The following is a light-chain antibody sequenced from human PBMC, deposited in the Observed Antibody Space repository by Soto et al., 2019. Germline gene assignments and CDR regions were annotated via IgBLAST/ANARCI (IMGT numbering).Light chain of an antibody. CDR3: LQRIHWPPT. CDR2: DAS. Sequence: EIVLTQSPATLSLSPGERATLSCRASQNVRNFLAWYQQKPGQAPRLLIYDASMRATGVSARFSGSGSGTDFTLTIGCLELEDFAVYYCLQRIHWPPTFGGGAKVEIK. V-gene: IGKV3-11*01. J-gene: IGKJ4*01. CDR1: QNVRNF.